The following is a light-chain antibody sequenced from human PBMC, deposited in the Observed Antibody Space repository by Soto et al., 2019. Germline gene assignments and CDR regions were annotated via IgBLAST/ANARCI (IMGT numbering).Light chain of an antibody. CDR3: QKYNVWPLT. J-gene: IGKJ4*01. CDR2: VTS. V-gene: IGKV3-15*01. Sequence: IVMTQSPSTLSVSPGETATLSCRASQSVSSNLAWYQRKPGQTPKLLIYVTSTRATGIPARFSGSGSGTEFTLTISSRQSEDFAVYYCQKYNVWPLTFGGGTKVEFK. CDR1: QSVSSN.